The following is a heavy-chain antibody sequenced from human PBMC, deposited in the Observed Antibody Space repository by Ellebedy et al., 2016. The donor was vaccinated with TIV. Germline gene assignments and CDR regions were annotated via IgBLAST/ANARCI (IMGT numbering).Heavy chain of an antibody. J-gene: IGHJ4*02. V-gene: IGHV3-43*02. CDR3: AKDPGGDGYNSMGTMVDY. Sequence: PGGSLRLSCAASGFTFDDYAMHWVRQAPGKGLEWVSLISGDGGSTYYTDSVKGRFTISRDNSKNSLYLQMNSLRTEDTALYYCAKDPGGDGYNSMGTMVDYWGQGTLVTVSS. CDR1: GFTFDDYA. CDR2: ISGDGGST. D-gene: IGHD5-24*01.